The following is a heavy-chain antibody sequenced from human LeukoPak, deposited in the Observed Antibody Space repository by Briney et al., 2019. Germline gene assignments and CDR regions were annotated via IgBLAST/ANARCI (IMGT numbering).Heavy chain of an antibody. V-gene: IGHV3-74*01. CDR3: VREWAVAGTGFDY. Sequence: GGSLRLSCAVSGFTFSSYWMHWVRQAPGKGLVWVSGINSDGSSTSYADSVKGRFTISRDNAKNTLYLQMNSLRAEDTVVYYCVREWAVAGTGFDYWGQGTLVTVSS. D-gene: IGHD6-19*01. CDR1: GFTFSSYW. CDR2: INSDGSST. J-gene: IGHJ4*02.